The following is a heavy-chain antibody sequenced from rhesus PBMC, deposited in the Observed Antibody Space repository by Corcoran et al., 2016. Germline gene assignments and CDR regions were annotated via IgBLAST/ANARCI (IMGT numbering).Heavy chain of an antibody. CDR3: ARELGVQSYYFDF. V-gene: IGHV4-173*01. J-gene: IGHJ4*01. Sequence: QLQLQASGPGLVKPSATLSLTCAVSGGSISRNYWNWIRQLPGGGGMEWIGLIAGSGGTTDYNPSLKSRVTISTDTSKNQFSLKLSAVTAADTAVYYCARELGVQSYYFDFWGQGVLVTVSS. CDR1: GGSISRNY. D-gene: IGHD5-24*01. CDR2: IAGSGGTT.